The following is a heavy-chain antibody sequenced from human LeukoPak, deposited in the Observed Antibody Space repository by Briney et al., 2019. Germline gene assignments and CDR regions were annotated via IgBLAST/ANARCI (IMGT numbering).Heavy chain of an antibody. J-gene: IGHJ6*02. D-gene: IGHD3-9*01. CDR3: ARDYYDILTGYYPRSYYYYYGMDV. V-gene: IGHV3-15*01. CDR1: GFTFSNAW. CDR2: IKSKTDGGTT. Sequence: GGSLRLSCAASGFTFSNAWMNWVRQAPGKGLEWVGRIKSKTDGGTTDYAAPVKGRFTISRDDSKNTLYLQMNSLRAGDTAVYYCARDYYDILTGYYPRSYYYYYGMDVWGQGTTVTVSS.